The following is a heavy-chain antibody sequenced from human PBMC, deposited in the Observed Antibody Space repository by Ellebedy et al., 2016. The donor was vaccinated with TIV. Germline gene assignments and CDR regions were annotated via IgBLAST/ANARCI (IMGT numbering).Heavy chain of an antibody. D-gene: IGHD6-19*01. CDR1: GFTFSSYG. V-gene: IGHV3-33*08. CDR2: IWYDGSNK. CDR3: ARGSSGWTIFDY. Sequence: GESLKISCAASGFTFSSYGMYWVRQAPGKGLEWVAVIWYDGSNKNYADSVKGRFTISRDNSKNTLYLQMNSLRAEDTAVYYCARGSSGWTIFDYWGQGTLVTVSS. J-gene: IGHJ4*02.